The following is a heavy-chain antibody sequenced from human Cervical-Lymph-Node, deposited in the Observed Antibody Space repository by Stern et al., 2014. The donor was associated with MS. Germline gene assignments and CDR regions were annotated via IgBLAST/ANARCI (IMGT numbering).Heavy chain of an antibody. CDR1: GFTFGHYG. J-gene: IGHJ3*02. CDR3: VRGWGSAVYASSLDI. V-gene: IGHV3-33*01. CDR2: IFYDGSNK. D-gene: IGHD2-8*01. Sequence: VQLVESGGGVVQPGSSLRLSCAASGFTFGHYGMHWVRQAPGKGLEWVASIFYDGSNKDYAASVEGRFTISRDNSKSMLYLQMSSLGVEDTAMYYCVRGWGSAVYASSLDIWGQGTVVTVSS.